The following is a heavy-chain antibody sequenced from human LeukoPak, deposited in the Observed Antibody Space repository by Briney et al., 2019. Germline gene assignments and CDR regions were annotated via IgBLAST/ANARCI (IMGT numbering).Heavy chain of an antibody. D-gene: IGHD3-22*01. CDR3: ARDFGFSPSSGYSFDY. J-gene: IGHJ4*02. V-gene: IGHV3-33*01. CDR1: GFTFSRYG. CDR2: IWYDGSNR. Sequence: GGSLRLSCAASGFTFSRYGMHWVRQAPGKGLEWVAVIWYDGSNRQYADSVKGRFTISRDNSKNTLYLQMNGLRAEDTAVYYCARDFGFSPSSGYSFDYWGQGTLVTVSS.